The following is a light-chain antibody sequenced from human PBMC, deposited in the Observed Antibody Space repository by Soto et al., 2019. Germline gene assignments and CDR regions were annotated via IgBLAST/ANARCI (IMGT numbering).Light chain of an antibody. Sequence: VLTQPPSASGTPGQRVTISCSGRSSNIGSNYVYWYQQLPGTAPKLLIYSNNQRPSGVPDRFSGSKSGTSASLAISGLRSEDEADYYCAAWDDSLSGPSYVFGTGTKVTVL. CDR2: SNN. V-gene: IGLV1-47*02. J-gene: IGLJ1*01. CDR3: AAWDDSLSGPSYV. CDR1: SSNIGSNY.